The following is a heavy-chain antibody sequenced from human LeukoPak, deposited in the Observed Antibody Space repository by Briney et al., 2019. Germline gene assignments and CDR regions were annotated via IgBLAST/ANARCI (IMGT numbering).Heavy chain of an antibody. CDR2: ISYDGSNK. D-gene: IGHD4-23*01. Sequence: GRSLRLSCAASGFTFSSYDMHWVRQAPGKGLEWVAVISYDGSNKYYADSVKGRFTISRDNSKNTLYLQMNSLRAEDTAVYYCAKLSSYGGHGWGQGTLVTVSS. CDR1: GFTFSSYD. J-gene: IGHJ4*02. V-gene: IGHV3-30*18. CDR3: AKLSSYGGHG.